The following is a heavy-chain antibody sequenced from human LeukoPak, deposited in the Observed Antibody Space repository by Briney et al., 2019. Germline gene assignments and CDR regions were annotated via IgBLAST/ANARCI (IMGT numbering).Heavy chain of an antibody. D-gene: IGHD4-11*01. V-gene: IGHV1-69-2*01. CDR3: ATDNYSNYPPGRYYYMDV. J-gene: IGHJ6*03. CDR1: GYTFTDYY. CDR2: VDPEDGET. Sequence: GASVKVSCKASGYTFTDYYMHWVQQAPGKGLEWMGRVDPEDGETIYAERFQGRVTITADTSTDTAYMELSSLRSEDTAVYYCATDNYSNYPPGRYYYMDVWGKGTTVTVSS.